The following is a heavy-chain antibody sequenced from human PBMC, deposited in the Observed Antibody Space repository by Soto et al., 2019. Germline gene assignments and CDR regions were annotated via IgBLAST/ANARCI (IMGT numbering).Heavy chain of an antibody. CDR1: GGSFSGYY. Sequence: PSETLSLTCAVYGGSFSGYYWSWIRQPPGKGLEWIGEINHSGSTNYNPSLKSRVTISVDTSNNQFSLKMTSVTAADTAVFYCARAAAGTNLPFDYWGQGTLVTVSS. CDR2: INHSGST. CDR3: ARAAAGTNLPFDY. V-gene: IGHV4-34*01. J-gene: IGHJ4*02. D-gene: IGHD6-13*01.